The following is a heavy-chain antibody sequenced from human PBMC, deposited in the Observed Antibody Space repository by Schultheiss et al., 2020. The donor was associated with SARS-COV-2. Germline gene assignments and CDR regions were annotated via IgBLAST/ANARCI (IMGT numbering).Heavy chain of an antibody. D-gene: IGHD3-3*01. J-gene: IGHJ6*03. CDR2: ISSHGTDK. CDR1: GFTFTSYA. Sequence: GGSLRLSRAASGFTFTSYALHWVRQAPGTGLEWVAVISSHGTDKYYADSVKGRFTISRDNSKNTVYLQMNSLRAEDTAVYYCASPTYYDFWSGYSYYYYYYMDVWGKGTTVTVSS. V-gene: IGHV3-30*04. CDR3: ASPTYYDFWSGYSYYYYYYMDV.